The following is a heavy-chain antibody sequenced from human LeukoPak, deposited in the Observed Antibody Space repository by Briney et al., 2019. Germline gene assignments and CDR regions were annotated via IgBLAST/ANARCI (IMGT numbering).Heavy chain of an antibody. CDR1: GGSISSGSYY. J-gene: IGHJ4*02. V-gene: IGHV4-61*02. Sequence: SQTLSLTCTVSGGSISSGSYYWSWIRQPAGKGLEWIGRIYTSGSTNYNPSLKSRVTISVDTSKNQFSLKLSSVTAADTAVYYCVREYSYSNYYFDYWGQGTLVTVSS. CDR3: VREYSYSNYYFDY. CDR2: IYTSGST. D-gene: IGHD4-11*01.